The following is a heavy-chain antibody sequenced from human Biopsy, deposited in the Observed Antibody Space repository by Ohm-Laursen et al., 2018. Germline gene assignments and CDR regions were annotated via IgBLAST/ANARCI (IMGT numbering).Heavy chain of an antibody. Sequence: SLRLSCSASGFTFSSSWMHWVRQAPGKGLEWVSRFNSDGTDTTYADSVKGRFTISRDNAKNTLYLQMNSLRVEDTAVYYCAKAGRGYIDYWGRGSLVTVSS. CDR2: FNSDGTDT. CDR1: GFTFSSSW. D-gene: IGHD5-18*01. J-gene: IGHJ4*02. CDR3: AKAGRGYIDY. V-gene: IGHV3-74*01.